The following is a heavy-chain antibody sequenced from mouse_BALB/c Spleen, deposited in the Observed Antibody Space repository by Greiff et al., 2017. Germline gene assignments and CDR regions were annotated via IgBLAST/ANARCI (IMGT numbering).Heavy chain of an antibody. Sequence: QVQLKESGPELVKPGASVKISCKASGYAFSSSWMNWVKQRPGQGLEWIGRIYPGDGDTNYNGKFKGKATLTADKSSSTAYMQLSSLTSVDSAVYFCARLGAYGNYGDDYWGQGTTLTVSS. CDR2: IYPGDGDT. V-gene: IGHV1-82*01. CDR1: GYAFSSSW. J-gene: IGHJ2*01. D-gene: IGHD2-1*01. CDR3: ARLGAYGNYGDDY.